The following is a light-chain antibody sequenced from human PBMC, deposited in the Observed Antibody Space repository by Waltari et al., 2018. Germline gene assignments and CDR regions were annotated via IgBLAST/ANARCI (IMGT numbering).Light chain of an antibody. CDR3: AAWDTSRTALFV. J-gene: IGLJ1*01. CDR1: SANIRRNS. CDR2: RDD. Sequence: QSVLTQPPSASGTPGQRVTISCSGSSANIRRNSLYWYQQLPGTAPRLLIYRDDKRPSGVSDRFSGSKSGTSTALTISGLRSDDDAEYYCAAWDTSRTALFVFGSGTKVTVL. V-gene: IGLV1-47*01.